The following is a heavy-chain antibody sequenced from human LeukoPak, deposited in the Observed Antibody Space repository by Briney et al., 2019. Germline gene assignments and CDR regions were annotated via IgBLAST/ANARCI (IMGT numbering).Heavy chain of an antibody. V-gene: IGHV3-21*01. CDR3: ARDPASFDY. J-gene: IGHJ4*02. Sequence: LEWNSSISSSSSYIYYADSVKGRFTISRDNAKNSLYLQMNSLRAEDTAVYYCARDPASFDYWGQGTLVTVSS. D-gene: IGHD2-2*01. CDR2: ISSSSSYI.